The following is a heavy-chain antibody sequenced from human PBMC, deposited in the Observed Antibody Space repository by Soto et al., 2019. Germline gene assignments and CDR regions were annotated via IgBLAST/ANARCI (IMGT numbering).Heavy chain of an antibody. D-gene: IGHD1-1*01. Sequence: PXETLSLTCSVSGVSFASYTWSWVRQPANKGLEWIGRVFSSVSATYSPSLKSRVRISMDTPENRISLKLDSVTAADAGVYYCTRDGMTTGDNWGPGTLVTVSS. CDR1: GVSFASYT. CDR2: VFSSVSA. J-gene: IGHJ4*02. CDR3: TRDGMTTGDN. V-gene: IGHV4-4*07.